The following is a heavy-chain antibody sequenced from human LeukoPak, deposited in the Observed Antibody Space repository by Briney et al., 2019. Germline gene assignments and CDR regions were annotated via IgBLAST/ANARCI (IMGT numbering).Heavy chain of an antibody. V-gene: IGHV3-23*01. J-gene: IGHJ4*02. CDR1: GFTFSHYA. CDR3: ASLVRAVAGTTSGY. CDR2: LTDSGDAT. Sequence: GGSLRLSCAVSGFTFSHYAMSWVRQAPGTGLEWVGSLTDSGDATYYADSVKGRLTISRDNSNSTLYLHTSGLRDEDTAVYYCASLVRAVAGTTSGYWGQGTLVTVSS. D-gene: IGHD6-19*01.